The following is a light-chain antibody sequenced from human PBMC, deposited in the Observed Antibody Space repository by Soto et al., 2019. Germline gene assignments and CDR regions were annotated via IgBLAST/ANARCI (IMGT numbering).Light chain of an antibody. Sequence: FVLTQPPSASGTPGQRVTISCSGSSSNIGSNTVNWYQQLPGTAPKLLIYSNNQRPSGVPDRFSGSKSGTSASLAISGLQSEDEADYYCAAWDDSLNGLYVFGTGTKVTVL. J-gene: IGLJ1*01. CDR1: SSNIGSNT. CDR2: SNN. CDR3: AAWDDSLNGLYV. V-gene: IGLV1-44*01.